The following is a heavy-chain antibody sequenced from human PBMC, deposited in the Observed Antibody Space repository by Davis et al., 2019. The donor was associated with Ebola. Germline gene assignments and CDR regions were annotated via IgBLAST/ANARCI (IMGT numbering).Heavy chain of an antibody. V-gene: IGHV4-34*01. D-gene: IGHD6-13*01. CDR2: IYYSGST. J-gene: IGHJ5*02. Sequence: SETLSLTCAVYGGSFSGYYWSWIRQPPGKGLEWIGSIYYSGSTYYNPSLKSRVTISVDTSKNQFSLKLSSVTAADTAVYYCASLEWGSSWTANWFDPWGQGTLVTVSS. CDR1: GGSFSGYY. CDR3: ASLEWGSSWTANWFDP.